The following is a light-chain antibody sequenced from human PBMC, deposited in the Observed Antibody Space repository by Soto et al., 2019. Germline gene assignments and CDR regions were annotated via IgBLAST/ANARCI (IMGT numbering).Light chain of an antibody. J-gene: IGKJ1*01. CDR2: DAS. V-gene: IGKV1-5*01. CDR1: QSISSW. Sequence: DIQMTQSPSTLSASVGDRVTITCRASQSISSWVAWYQQKPGKAPKLLIYDASGLERGVPSRFSVSGSGTEFTLTISSLHPDDFATYYCHQYNKYFPTFGRGTKVDIK. CDR3: HQYNKYFPT.